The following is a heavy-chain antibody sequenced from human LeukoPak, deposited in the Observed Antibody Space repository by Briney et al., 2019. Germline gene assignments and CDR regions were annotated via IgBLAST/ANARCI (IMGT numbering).Heavy chain of an antibody. J-gene: IGHJ5*02. CDR1: GGSISSYY. V-gene: IGHV4-59*01. D-gene: IGHD6-19*01. CDR3: ARDPTSSGFPRFDP. CDR2: IYYSGST. Sequence: SQTLSLTCTVSGGSISSYYWSWIRQPPGKGLEWIGYIYYSGSTNYNPSLKSRVTISVDTSKNQFSLKLSSVTAADTAVYYCARDPTSSGFPRFDPWGQGTLVTVSS.